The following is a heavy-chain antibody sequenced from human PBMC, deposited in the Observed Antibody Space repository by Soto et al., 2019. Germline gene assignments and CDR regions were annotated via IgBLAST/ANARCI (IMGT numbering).Heavy chain of an antibody. Sequence: GSLRLSCAASGFTFRTFAMNWVRQAPGKGLEWVSGITGGSGFTFYADSVKGRFTISRDDSENTLFLQMSSLRAEDTAKYYCAKSGPTNYFDFWGQGTLVTVSS. J-gene: IGHJ4*02. D-gene: IGHD1-26*01. CDR3: AKSGPTNYFDF. CDR2: ITGGSGFT. V-gene: IGHV3-23*01. CDR1: GFTFRTFA.